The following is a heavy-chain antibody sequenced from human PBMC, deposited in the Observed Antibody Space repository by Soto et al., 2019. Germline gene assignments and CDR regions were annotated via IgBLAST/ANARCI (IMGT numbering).Heavy chain of an antibody. CDR3: ANRPGFYFDH. D-gene: IGHD6-6*01. V-gene: IGHV3-23*01. J-gene: IGHJ4*02. CDR2: IRVDGGDT. Sequence: GGSLRLSCAASGFTFSSYAMSWVRQAPGKGLEWVSSIRVDGGDTFYADSVKGRFTISRDNSKSTLYLQVNSLRAEDTAVYYCANRPGFYFDHWGQGTLVTVSS. CDR1: GFTFSSYA.